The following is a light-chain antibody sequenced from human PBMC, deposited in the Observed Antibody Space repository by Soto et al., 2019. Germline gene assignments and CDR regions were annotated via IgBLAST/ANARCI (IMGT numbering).Light chain of an antibody. V-gene: IGKV3-20*01. CDR2: GAS. Sequence: EIVLTQSPGTLSLSPGERATLSCRASQSVSGSYLAWYQQKPGQAPRLLIYGASSRATGIPDRFSGSGSGTDFTLTISRLEPEDFAVYFCQHYGTSPLYIFGQGTKLEIK. J-gene: IGKJ2*01. CDR3: QHYGTSPLYI. CDR1: QSVSGSY.